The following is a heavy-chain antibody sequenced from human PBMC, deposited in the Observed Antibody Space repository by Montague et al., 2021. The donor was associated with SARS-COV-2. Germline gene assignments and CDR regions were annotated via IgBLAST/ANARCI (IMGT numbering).Heavy chain of an antibody. J-gene: IGHJ4*02. Sequence: CPISGDSVSSNSVAWSWIRQFPSRGLEWLGRTYYRSKWYSDYAPSVRGRLTVNPDASKNEFSLELNYVTPEDTAVYYCVRYSGWFYFDFWGQGTLVTVSS. CDR1: GDSVSSNSVA. CDR3: VRYSGWFYFDF. V-gene: IGHV6-1*01. D-gene: IGHD6-19*01. CDR2: TYYRSKWYS.